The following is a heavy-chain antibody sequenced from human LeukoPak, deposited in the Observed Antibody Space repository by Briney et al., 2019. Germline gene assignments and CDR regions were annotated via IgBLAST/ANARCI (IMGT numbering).Heavy chain of an antibody. CDR2: ISSSSGTI. J-gene: IGHJ4*02. D-gene: IGHD3-10*01. V-gene: IGHV3-48*04. Sequence: PGGSLRLSCAASGFTFSSYSMNWVRQAPGKGLEWVSYISSSSGTIYYADSVKGRFTISKDNSENTLYLQMNSLRPEDTAVYYCMNPNHYGSGRWGQGTLVTVSS. CDR3: MNPNHYGSGR. CDR1: GFTFSSYS.